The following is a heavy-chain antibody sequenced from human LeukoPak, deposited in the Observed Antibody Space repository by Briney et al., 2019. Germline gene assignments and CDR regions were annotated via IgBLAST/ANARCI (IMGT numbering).Heavy chain of an antibody. Sequence: SETLSLTCTVSGGSISSGSYYWSWIRQPAGKGLEWIGRIYTSGSTNYNPSLKSRVTISVDTSKNQFSLKLSSVTAADTAVYYCARDCGDKWIQLCCGYWGQGTLVTVSS. CDR3: ARDCGDKWIQLCCGY. D-gene: IGHD5-18*01. CDR2: IYTSGST. CDR1: GGSISSGSYY. V-gene: IGHV4-61*02. J-gene: IGHJ4*02.